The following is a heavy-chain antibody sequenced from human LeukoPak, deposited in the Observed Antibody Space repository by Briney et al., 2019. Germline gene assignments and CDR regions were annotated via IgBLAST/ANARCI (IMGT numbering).Heavy chain of an antibody. Sequence: EASVKVSCKASGYTFTSYGISWVRQAPGQGLEWMGWISAYNGNTNYAQKLQGRVTMTTDTSTSTAYMELRSLRSDDTAVYYCARGGGITIFGVVRPIDYWGQGTLVTVSS. CDR3: ARGGGITIFGVVRPIDY. CDR1: GYTFTSYG. D-gene: IGHD3-3*01. V-gene: IGHV1-18*01. CDR2: ISAYNGNT. J-gene: IGHJ4*02.